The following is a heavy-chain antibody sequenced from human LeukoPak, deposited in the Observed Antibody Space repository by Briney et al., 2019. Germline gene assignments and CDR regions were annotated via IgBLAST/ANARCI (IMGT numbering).Heavy chain of an antibody. CDR1: GYTFTGYY. CDR2: INPNSGGT. V-gene: IGHV1-2*02. Sequence: ASVKVSCKASGYTFTGYYMHWVRQAPGQGLEWMGWINPNSGGTNYAQKFQGRVTMTRDTSISTAYMELSRLRSDDTAVYYCAREWRGYTGYFDYWGRGTLVTVSS. CDR3: AREWRGYTGYFDY. J-gene: IGHJ4*02. D-gene: IGHD3-3*01.